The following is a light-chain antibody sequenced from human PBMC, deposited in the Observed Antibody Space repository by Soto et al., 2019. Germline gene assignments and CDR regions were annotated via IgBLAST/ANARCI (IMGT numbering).Light chain of an antibody. V-gene: IGLV1-40*01. CDR1: SSNIGAGYD. CDR2: GNI. Sequence: QSVLTQPPSVSGAPGQRVTISCTGSSSNIGAGYDVHWYQQRPGTAPKLLIFGNINRPSGVPDRFSGSKSGTSAPLAITGLQAEDEGDYYCQSYDSTLSARSVFGTGTKVTVL. J-gene: IGLJ1*01. CDR3: QSYDSTLSARSV.